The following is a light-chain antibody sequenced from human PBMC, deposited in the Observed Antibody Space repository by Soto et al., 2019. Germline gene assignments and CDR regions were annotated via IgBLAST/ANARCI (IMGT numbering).Light chain of an antibody. CDR2: RNN. CDR1: SPNIGSNY. V-gene: IGLV1-47*01. CDR3: AAWDDSLSGYV. J-gene: IGLJ1*01. Sequence: QRVRTRAPSASGTAVRGGSISSSGSSPNIGSNYVYWYQQLPGTAPKILIYRNNQRPSGVPDRFSGSKSGTSAYLAISGLRSEDEADYHCAAWDDSLSGYVFGTGTKVSVL.